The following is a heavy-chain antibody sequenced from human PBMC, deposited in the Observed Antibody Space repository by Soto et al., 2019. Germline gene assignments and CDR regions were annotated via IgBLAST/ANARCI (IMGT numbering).Heavy chain of an antibody. CDR2: INQDGGGT. D-gene: IGHD2-15*01. CDR3: ARYFRCSGRCCFDY. Sequence: GGSLRLSGVASGFTFISSFMGWVRQAPGKGLEWVGNINQDGGGTYYVDSVEGRFTISRDNAKDSLYLQMNSLRGEDTAVYYCARYFRCSGRCCFDYWGQGTLVSVSS. V-gene: IGHV3-7*03. CDR1: GFTFISSF. J-gene: IGHJ4*02.